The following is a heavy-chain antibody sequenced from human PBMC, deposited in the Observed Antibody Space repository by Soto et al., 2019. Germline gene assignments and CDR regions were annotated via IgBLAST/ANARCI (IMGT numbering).Heavy chain of an antibody. V-gene: IGHV4-59*01. J-gene: IGHJ5*02. D-gene: IGHD2-15*01. CDR2: IYYSGST. CDR3: ARDLKEYCSDGKCNWFDP. Sequence: SETLSLTCPFSGGSISSYYWIWIRQPPGKGLEWIGYIYYSGSTNYNPSLKSRVTISVDASKNQISLQVRSATAADAAVYYCARDLKEYCSDGKCNWFDPWGQGTLVTVSS. CDR1: GGSISSYY.